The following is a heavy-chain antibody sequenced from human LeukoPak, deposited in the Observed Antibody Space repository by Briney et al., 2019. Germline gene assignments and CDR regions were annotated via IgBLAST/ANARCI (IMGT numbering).Heavy chain of an antibody. CDR3: ARQEGMIVVDIFDY. CDR2: IYPDDSDT. V-gene: IGHV5-51*01. D-gene: IGHD3-22*01. J-gene: IGHJ4*02. CDR1: EYSFTNYW. Sequence: GESLKISCKGSEYSFTNYWIAWVRQMPGKGLEYMGIIYPDDSDTRYSPSFQGQVTISADKSVSTTYLQCSSLKASDTAMYYCARQEGMIVVDIFDYWGQGTLVTVSS.